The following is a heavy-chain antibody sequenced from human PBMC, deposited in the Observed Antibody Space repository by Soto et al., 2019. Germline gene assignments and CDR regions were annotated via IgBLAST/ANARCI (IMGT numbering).Heavy chain of an antibody. CDR1: GFTFSSYG. V-gene: IGHV3-33*01. CDR3: ARDRYSGYDFLLNGMDV. D-gene: IGHD5-12*01. Sequence: GGSLRLSCAASGFTFSSYGMHWVRQAPGKGLEWVAVIWYDGSNKYYADSVKGRFTISRDNSKNTLYLQMNSLRAEDTAVYYCARDRYSGYDFLLNGMDVWGQGTTVTVSS. CDR2: IWYDGSNK. J-gene: IGHJ6*02.